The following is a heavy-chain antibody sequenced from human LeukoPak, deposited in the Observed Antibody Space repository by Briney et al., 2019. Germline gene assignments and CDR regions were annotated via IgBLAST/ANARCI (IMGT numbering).Heavy chain of an antibody. CDR1: GFTFSSYW. CDR2: INNDGSSA. V-gene: IGHV3-74*01. J-gene: IGHJ6*02. D-gene: IGHD1-1*01. CDR3: ARRGTGHGMDV. Sequence: PGGSLRLSCAASGFTFSSYWMNWARQAPGKGLVWVSRINNDGSSASYVDSVKGRFTISRDNAKNTLFLQMDSLRAEDTAVYYCARRGTGHGMDVWGQGTTVIVSS.